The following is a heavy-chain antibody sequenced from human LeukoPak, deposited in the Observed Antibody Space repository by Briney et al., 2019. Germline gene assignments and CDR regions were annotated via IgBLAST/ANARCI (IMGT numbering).Heavy chain of an antibody. CDR3: ARSDIVLMPDAIAYYYMDV. D-gene: IGHD2-8*01. J-gene: IGHJ6*03. CDR1: GYSISSGYY. V-gene: IGHV4-38-2*01. Sequence: PSETLSLTCAVSGYSISSGYYWGWIRQPPGKGLEWIGSIYHSGSTYYNPSLKSRVTISVDTSKNQFSLKLSSVTAADTAVYYCARSDIVLMPDAIAYYYMDVWGKGTTVTVSS. CDR2: IYHSGST.